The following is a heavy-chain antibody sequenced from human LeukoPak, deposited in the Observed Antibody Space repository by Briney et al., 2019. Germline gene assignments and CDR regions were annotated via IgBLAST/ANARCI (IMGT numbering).Heavy chain of an antibody. CDR1: GFTLSSYW. Sequence: GGSLRLSCAASGFTLSSYWMTWVRQAPGKGLEWVSAISSSGGSTYYADSVKGQFTISRDNSKNTLYLQMNNLRAEDTAIYYCAKDRRITMVRGGFEYWGQGTLVTVSP. V-gene: IGHV3-23*01. CDR2: ISSSGGST. D-gene: IGHD3-10*01. J-gene: IGHJ4*02. CDR3: AKDRRITMVRGGFEY.